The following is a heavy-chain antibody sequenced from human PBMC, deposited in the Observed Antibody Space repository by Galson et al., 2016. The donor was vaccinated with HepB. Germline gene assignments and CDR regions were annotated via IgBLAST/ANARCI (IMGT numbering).Heavy chain of an antibody. CDR3: ARDQSGDCSTTKCWGPDY. V-gene: IGHV3-30*04. CDR2: ISYDGSKK. J-gene: IGHJ4*02. Sequence: SLRLSCAASGFTFSSYGMHWVRHAPGKGLEWVAVISYDGSKKYYGDSVKGRFSISRDSAKNTMYLQMNSLRVEDTAVYNCARDQSGDCSTTKCWGPDYWGQGTLVTVSS. CDR1: GFTFSSYG. D-gene: IGHD2-2*01.